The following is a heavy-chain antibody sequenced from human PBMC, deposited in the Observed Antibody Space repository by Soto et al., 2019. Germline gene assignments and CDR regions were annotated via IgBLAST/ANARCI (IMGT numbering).Heavy chain of an antibody. CDR1: GFTFSSYA. CDR3: AKGAFIVVVVAATNWFDP. CDR2: ISGSSGST. D-gene: IGHD2-15*01. V-gene: IGHV3-23*01. J-gene: IGHJ5*02. Sequence: EVQLLESGGGLVQPGGSLRLSCAASGFTFSSYAMSWVRQAPGKGLEWVSAISGSSGSTYYADSVKGRFTISRDNSKNTLYLQMNSLRAEDTAVYYCAKGAFIVVVVAATNWFDPWGQGTLVTVSS.